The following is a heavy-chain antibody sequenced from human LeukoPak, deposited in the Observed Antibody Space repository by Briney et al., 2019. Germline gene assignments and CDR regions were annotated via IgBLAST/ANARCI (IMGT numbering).Heavy chain of an antibody. D-gene: IGHD3-10*01. J-gene: IGHJ4*02. CDR3: AKALWFGEHQYYFDY. Sequence: PGGSLRLSCAASGFTFSSYGMHWVRQAPGKGLEWVAVISYDGSNKYYADSVKGRFTISRDNSKNTLYLQMNSLRAEDTALYYCAKALWFGEHQYYFDYWGQGTLVTVSS. V-gene: IGHV3-30*18. CDR1: GFTFSSYG. CDR2: ISYDGSNK.